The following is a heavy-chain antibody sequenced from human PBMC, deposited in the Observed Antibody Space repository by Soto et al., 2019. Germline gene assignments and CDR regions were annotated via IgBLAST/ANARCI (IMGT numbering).Heavy chain of an antibody. CDR3: ARDLVHLDY. D-gene: IGHD2-15*01. V-gene: IGHV3-21*01. J-gene: IGHJ4*02. CDR2: ISSSSSYI. CDR1: GFTFGSYS. Sequence: PGGSLRLSCAASGFTFGSYSMNWCRQAPGKGLEWVSSISSSSSYIYYADSVNGRFTISRDNANNSLYRQMNSLIAEDTAAYYSARDLVHLDYWGQGPLVTVS.